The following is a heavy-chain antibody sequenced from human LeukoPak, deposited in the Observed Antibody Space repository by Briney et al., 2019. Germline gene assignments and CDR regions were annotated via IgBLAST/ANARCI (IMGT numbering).Heavy chain of an antibody. J-gene: IGHJ6*03. CDR3: ARGRVGRYDFWSGYYSYMDV. CDR2: TNPIRGQT. CDR1: GYSLTSYE. D-gene: IGHD3-3*01. V-gene: IGHV1-8*01. Sequence: ASMKVSCQPSGYSLTSYETNWVRQAPEQGLEWMGWTNPIRGQTGYTQNIQGTVTMTRNTSISTAYMELSSQRSEDTAVYYCARGRVGRYDFWSGYYSYMDVWGKGTTVTVSS.